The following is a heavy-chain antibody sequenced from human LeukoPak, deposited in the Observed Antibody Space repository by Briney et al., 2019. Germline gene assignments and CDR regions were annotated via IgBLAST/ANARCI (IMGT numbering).Heavy chain of an antibody. V-gene: IGHV3-66*01. CDR2: IYSGGNT. CDR3: ARAHDRGYYYGFDY. Sequence: PGGSLRLSCAASGFTVSSNYMSWVRQAPGKGLEWVSVIYSGGNTYYADSVQGRFTMSRENPESTLYLQMNSLRAEDTAVYYCARAHDRGYYYGFDYWGQGTLVTVSS. D-gene: IGHD3-22*01. CDR1: GFTVSSNY. J-gene: IGHJ4*02.